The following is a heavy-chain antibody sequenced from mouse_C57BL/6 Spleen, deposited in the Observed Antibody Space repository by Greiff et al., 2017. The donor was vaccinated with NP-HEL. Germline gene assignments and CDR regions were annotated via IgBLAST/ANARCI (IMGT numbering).Heavy chain of an antibody. Sequence: VQLQESGAELVRPGASVTLSCKASGYTFTDYEMHCVKQTPVHGLEWIGAIDPETGGTAYNQKLKGKAIQTAEKTSSTDYMELRRLTSEDSAVYYCTRRGNLAWFAYWGQRTLVTVSA. CDR3: TRRGNLAWFAY. J-gene: IGHJ3*01. CDR2: IDPETGGT. CDR1: GYTFTDYE. D-gene: IGHD2-1*01. V-gene: IGHV1-15*01.